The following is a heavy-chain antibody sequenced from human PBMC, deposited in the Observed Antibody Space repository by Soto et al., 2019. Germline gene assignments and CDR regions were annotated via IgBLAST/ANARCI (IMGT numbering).Heavy chain of an antibody. CDR1: GASVSSCSYY. Sequence: PSETLSLTCTVSGASVSSCSYYWSWIRQPPGKGLEWIGYIYYSGSTNYNPSLKSRVTISVDTSKNQFSLKLSSVTAADTAVYYCARVWVVTAIIDYYYGMDVWGQGTTVTVS. J-gene: IGHJ6*02. V-gene: IGHV4-61*01. CDR2: IYYSGST. D-gene: IGHD2-21*02. CDR3: ARVWVVTAIIDYYYGMDV.